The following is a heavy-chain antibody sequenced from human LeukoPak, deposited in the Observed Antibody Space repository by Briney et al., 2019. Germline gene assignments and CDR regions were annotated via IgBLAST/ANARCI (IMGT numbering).Heavy chain of an antibody. CDR3: ARDLTAYYDFWSGYFPHIDALDV. J-gene: IGHJ3*01. D-gene: IGHD3-3*01. CDR2: ISSSSSTI. CDR1: GFTFSSYS. V-gene: IGHV3-48*02. Sequence: GGSLRLSCAASGFTFSSYSMNWVRQAPGKGLEWVSYISSSSSTIYYADSVKGRFTISRDNAKNSLYLQMNSLRDEDTAVYYCARDLTAYYDFWSGYFPHIDALDVWGQGTMVTVSS.